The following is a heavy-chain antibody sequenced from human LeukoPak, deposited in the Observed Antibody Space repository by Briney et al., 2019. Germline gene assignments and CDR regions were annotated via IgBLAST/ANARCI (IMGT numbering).Heavy chain of an antibody. Sequence: PGGSLRLSCAASGFTFSSYGMHWVRQAPGKGLEWVAFIRYDGSNKYYADSVKGRFTISRDNSKNTLYLQMNSLRAEDTAVYYCAKAGGVLLWFGDPADYWGQGTLVTVSS. V-gene: IGHV3-30*02. D-gene: IGHD3-10*01. CDR3: AKAGGVLLWFGDPADY. J-gene: IGHJ4*02. CDR2: IRYDGSNK. CDR1: GFTFSSYG.